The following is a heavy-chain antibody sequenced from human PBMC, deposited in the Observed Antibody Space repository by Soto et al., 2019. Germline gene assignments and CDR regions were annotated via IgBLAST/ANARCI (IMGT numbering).Heavy chain of an antibody. V-gene: IGHV1-46*02. D-gene: IGHD4-17*01. Sequence: EAPAKPSSKDPGCTLNSYAMHWVRQDPGQGIEWMGIINPSGGSTSYAQKFQGRVTMTRDTSTSTVYMELSSLRSEDTAVYYCARDWLGRLDYGDQPTYYYGMDFWVQGTTVTVFS. CDR2: INPSGGST. CDR3: ARDWLGRLDYGDQPTYYYGMDF. J-gene: IGHJ6*02. CDR1: GCTLNSYA.